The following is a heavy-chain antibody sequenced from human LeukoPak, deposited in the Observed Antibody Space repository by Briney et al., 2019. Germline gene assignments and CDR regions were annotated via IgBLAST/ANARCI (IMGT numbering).Heavy chain of an antibody. CDR1: GGSISSGSYY. J-gene: IGHJ6*03. CDR2: IYTSGST. CDR3: ASVIAAAPDYYYMDV. D-gene: IGHD6-13*01. V-gene: IGHV4-61*02. Sequence: SETLSLTCTVSGGSISSGSYYWSWIRQPAGKGLEWIGRIYTSGSTNYNPSLKSRVAISVDTSKNQFSLKLSSVTAADTAVYYCASVIAAAPDYYYMDVWGKGTTVTVSS.